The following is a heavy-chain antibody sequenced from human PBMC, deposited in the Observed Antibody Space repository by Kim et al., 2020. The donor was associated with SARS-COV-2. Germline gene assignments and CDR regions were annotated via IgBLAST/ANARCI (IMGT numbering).Heavy chain of an antibody. V-gene: IGHV3-30*18. CDR1: GFTFSSYG. CDR2: ISYDGSNK. CDR3: AKDRGCCSSTSCYKAYYYFSMDV. D-gene: IGHD2-2*01. Sequence: GGSLRLSCAASGFTFSSYGMHWVRQAPGKGLEWVAVISYDGSNKYYADSVKGRFTIFRDNSKNTLYLQMNSLRAEDTAVYYCAKDRGCCSSTSCYKAYYYFSMDVWGQGTTVTVYS. J-gene: IGHJ6*02.